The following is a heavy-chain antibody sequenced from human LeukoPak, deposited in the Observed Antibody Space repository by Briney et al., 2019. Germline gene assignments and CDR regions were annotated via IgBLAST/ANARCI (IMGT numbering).Heavy chain of an antibody. CDR1: GFTFSSYA. J-gene: IGHJ6*03. Sequence: GGSLRLSCAASGFTFSSYAMSWVRQAPGKGLEWVSAISGSGGSTYYADSVKGRFTISRDNSKNTLYLQMNSLRAEDTAVYYCAKDRVAEGGYYYYMDVWGKGTTVTVSS. D-gene: IGHD2-15*01. CDR2: ISGSGGST. V-gene: IGHV3-23*01. CDR3: AKDRVAEGGYYYYMDV.